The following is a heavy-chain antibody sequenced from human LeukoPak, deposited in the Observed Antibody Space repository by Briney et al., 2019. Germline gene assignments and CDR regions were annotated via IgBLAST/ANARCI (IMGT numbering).Heavy chain of an antibody. D-gene: IGHD3-10*01. CDR1: GGSISSGGYS. CDR3: ARANKKRSGSYSGRYYYMDV. CDR2: IYYSGST. J-gene: IGHJ6*03. V-gene: IGHV4-30-4*07. Sequence: PSQTLSLTCAVSGGSISSGGYSWSWIRQPPGKGLEWIGYIYYSGSTYYNPSLKSRVTISVDTSKNHFSLRLSSVTAADTAVYYCARANKKRSGSYSGRYYYMDVWGKGTTVTVSS.